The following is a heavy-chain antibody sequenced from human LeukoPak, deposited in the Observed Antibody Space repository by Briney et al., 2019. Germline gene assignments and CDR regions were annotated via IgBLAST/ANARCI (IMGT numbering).Heavy chain of an antibody. J-gene: IGHJ4*02. V-gene: IGHV3-21*01. CDR2: ISSSGAYI. D-gene: IGHD3-22*01. Sequence: GGSLRLSCAASGFTFSSYAMSWVRQAPGKGLEWVSSISSSGAYIYYADSVKGRFTISRDNAKKSLYLQMNSLRAEDTAIYYCVGNYYDSSGLDYWGQGTLVTVSS. CDR1: GFTFSSYA. CDR3: VGNYYDSSGLDY.